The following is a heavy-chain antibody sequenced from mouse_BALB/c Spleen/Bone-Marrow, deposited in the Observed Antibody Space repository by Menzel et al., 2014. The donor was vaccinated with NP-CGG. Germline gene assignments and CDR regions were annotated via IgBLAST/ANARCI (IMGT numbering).Heavy chain of an antibody. Sequence: ESGPGLAKPSQSLSLTCSVTGYSITSGYYWNWIRQFPGNKLEWMGYISYDGSSNYNPSLKNRISITRDTSKNQFFLKLSSVTTEDTASYYCASGYYGGSLAYWGQGTLVTVSA. V-gene: IGHV3-6*02. CDR3: ASGYYGGSLAY. D-gene: IGHD1-2*01. CDR2: ISYDGSS. CDR1: GYSITSGYY. J-gene: IGHJ3*01.